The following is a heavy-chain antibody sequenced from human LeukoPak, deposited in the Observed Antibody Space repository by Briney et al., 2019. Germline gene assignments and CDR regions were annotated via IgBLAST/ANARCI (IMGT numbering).Heavy chain of an antibody. CDR3: ARTTSFTASGYDY. V-gene: IGHV1-8*03. CDR1: GYTFTNYH. Sequence: EASVTVPCKASGYTFTNYHINWVRQATGQGLEWMGWTNPNNGDSGYAQKLQGRVTITRDTSISTSYMELRSLRSDDTAVYFCARTTSFTASGYDYWGQGTLVTVSS. J-gene: IGHJ4*02. D-gene: IGHD6-25*01. CDR2: TNPNNGDS.